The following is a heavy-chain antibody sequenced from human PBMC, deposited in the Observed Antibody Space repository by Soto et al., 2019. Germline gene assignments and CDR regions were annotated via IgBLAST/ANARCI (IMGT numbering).Heavy chain of an antibody. CDR1: GGSISSYY. V-gene: IGHV4-59*01. CDR2: IYYSGRT. CDR3: ARWYGGSLDY. D-gene: IGHD4-17*01. J-gene: IGHJ4*02. Sequence: PSETLSLTCTVSGGSISSYYWSWIRQPPGKGLEWIGYIYYSGRTKYNPSLKSRDNKTVDTSKNHFSLKLSFVTAADTAVYYCARWYGGSLDYWGQGTLVTAPQ.